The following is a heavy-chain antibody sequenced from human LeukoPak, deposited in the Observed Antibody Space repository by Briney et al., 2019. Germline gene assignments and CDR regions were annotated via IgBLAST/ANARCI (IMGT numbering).Heavy chain of an antibody. CDR2: INHSGST. CDR1: GGSFSGYY. D-gene: IGHD2-21*02. J-gene: IGHJ3*02. V-gene: IGHV4-34*01. CDR3: ARDPHIVVVTAIPTAFDI. Sequence: SETLSLTCAVYGGSFSGYYWSWIRQPPGKGLEWIGEINHSGSTNYNPSLKSRVTISVDTSKNQFSLKLSSVTAADTAVYYCARDPHIVVVTAIPTAFDIWGQGTMVTVSS.